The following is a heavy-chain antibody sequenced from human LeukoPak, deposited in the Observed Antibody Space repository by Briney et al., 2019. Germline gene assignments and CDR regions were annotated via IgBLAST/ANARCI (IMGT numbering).Heavy chain of an antibody. D-gene: IGHD6-19*01. CDR2: MNPNSGNT. CDR1: GYTFTSYD. J-gene: IGHJ6*03. Sequence: ASVKVSCKASGYTFTSYDINWVRQATGQGLEWMGWMNPNSGNTGYAQKFQGRVTMTRDTSISTAYMELSRLRSDDTAVYYCARGDSSGWYFTNYYYYMDVWGKGTTVTVSS. CDR3: ARGDSSGWYFTNYYYYMDV. V-gene: IGHV1-8*01.